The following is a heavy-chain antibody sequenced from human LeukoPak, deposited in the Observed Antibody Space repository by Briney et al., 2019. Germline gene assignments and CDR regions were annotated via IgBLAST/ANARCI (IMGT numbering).Heavy chain of an antibody. CDR1: GYTFTSYD. J-gene: IGHJ6*02. Sequence: GASVKVSCKASGYTFTSYDISWVRQGPGQGLEWMGWISGYNGNTDYAQKFQGRVTMTTDTSTSTAYMELRSLRSDDTAVYYCARECQKTCYYGMDVWGQGTTVTVSS. CDR2: ISGYNGNT. D-gene: IGHD2-2*01. CDR3: ARECQKTCYYGMDV. V-gene: IGHV1-18*01.